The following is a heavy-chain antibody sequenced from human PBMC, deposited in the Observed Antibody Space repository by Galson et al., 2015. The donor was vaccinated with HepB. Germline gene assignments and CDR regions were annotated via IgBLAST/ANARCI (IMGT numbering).Heavy chain of an antibody. CDR2: IRYDGSNK. CDR3: AKEGVVVPATFDY. D-gene: IGHD2-15*01. J-gene: IGHJ4*02. V-gene: IGHV3-30*02. Sequence: SLRLSCAASGFTFSSYGMHWVRQAPGQGLEWVAFIRYDGSNKYYSDSVKGRFTISRDTSKNTLFLHMNSLRAEDTAVYYCAKEGVVVPATFDYWGQGTLVTVSS. CDR1: GFTFSSYG.